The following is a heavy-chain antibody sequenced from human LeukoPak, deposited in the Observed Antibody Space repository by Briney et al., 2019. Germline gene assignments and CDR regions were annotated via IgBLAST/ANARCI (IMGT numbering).Heavy chain of an antibody. V-gene: IGHV3-7*01. Sequence: QPGGSLRLSCAASGFTFSSSWMCWVRQAPGKGLEWLANINEAGSVTNYVHSVRGRFTISKDNAKNSLYLQMNSLGVEDTAVYYCARGATYAYYQDYWGQGTLVTVSS. J-gene: IGHJ4*02. CDR1: GFTFSSSW. CDR3: ARGATYAYYQDY. CDR2: INEAGSVT. D-gene: IGHD1-26*01.